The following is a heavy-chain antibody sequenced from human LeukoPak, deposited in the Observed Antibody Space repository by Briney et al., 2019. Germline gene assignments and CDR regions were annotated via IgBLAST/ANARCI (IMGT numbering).Heavy chain of an antibody. V-gene: IGHV5-51*01. CDR2: IYPVDPDT. CDR3: TRQGVYYSDSSAFYY. Sequence: GESLNISCKGSGYRFTNHWIAWVRQAPGKGLELMGSIYPVDPDTRYSPSFQGHVTFPAANPITTAFLQWITLMPSDPPTYSVTRQGVYYSDSSAFYYWGQGTLVTFSS. CDR1: GYRFTNHW. J-gene: IGHJ4*02. D-gene: IGHD3-22*01.